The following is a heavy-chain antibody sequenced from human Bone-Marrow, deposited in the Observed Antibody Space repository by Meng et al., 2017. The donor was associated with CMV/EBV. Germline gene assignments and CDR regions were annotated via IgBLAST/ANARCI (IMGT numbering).Heavy chain of an antibody. Sequence: SLKISCAASGFTFDDYAMHWVRQAPGKGLEWVSGICWNSGSIGYADSVKGRFTISRDNAKNSLYLQMNSLRAEDTALYYCAKTHCSSTSCKGHYFDYWGQGTLVTVSS. D-gene: IGHD2-2*01. V-gene: IGHV3-9*01. CDR1: GFTFDDYA. CDR2: ICWNSGSI. CDR3: AKTHCSSTSCKGHYFDY. J-gene: IGHJ4*02.